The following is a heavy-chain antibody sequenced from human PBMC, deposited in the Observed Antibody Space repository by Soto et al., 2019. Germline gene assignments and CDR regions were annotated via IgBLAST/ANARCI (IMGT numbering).Heavy chain of an antibody. Sequence: QMQLVQYGPEVKKPGTSVKVSCKASRFTFTSYAVPWVRQAHGQRLEWIGWIGVGSGNTNYAQKFQERVTITRDMSTSTAYMELSSLRSDDTAVYYCAADRTYCGGDCYVDWGQGTLVTVSS. CDR1: RFTFTSYA. CDR2: IGVGSGNT. J-gene: IGHJ4*02. V-gene: IGHV1-58*01. D-gene: IGHD2-21*02. CDR3: AADRTYCGGDCYVD.